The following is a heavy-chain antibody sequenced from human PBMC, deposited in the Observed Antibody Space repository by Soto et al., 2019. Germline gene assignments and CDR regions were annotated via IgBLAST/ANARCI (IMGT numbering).Heavy chain of an antibody. Sequence: PSETLSLTCTVSGGSVSSGSYYWSWIRQPPGKGLEWIGYIYYSGSTNYNPSLKSRVTISVDTSKNQFSLKLSSVTAADTAVYYCARVQVVATIIGAFDYWGQGTLVTVSS. CDR3: ARVQVVATIIGAFDY. CDR2: IYYSGST. V-gene: IGHV4-61*01. D-gene: IGHD5-12*01. J-gene: IGHJ4*02. CDR1: GGSVSSGSYY.